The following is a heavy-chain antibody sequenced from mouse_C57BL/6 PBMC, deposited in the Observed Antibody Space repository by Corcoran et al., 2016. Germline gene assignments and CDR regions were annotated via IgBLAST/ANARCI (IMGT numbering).Heavy chain of an antibody. CDR2: INPYNGGT. CDR3: ARSGTY. V-gene: IGHV1-19*01. D-gene: IGHD4-1*01. J-gene: IGHJ3*01. Sequence: EVQLQQSGPVLVKPGASVKMSCKASGYTFNDYYMNWGKQSHGKSLEWIGVINPYNGGTSYNQKVKGKAILTVDKSSSTAYMELNSLTSEDSAVYYCARSGTYWGQGTLVTVSA. CDR1: GYTFNDYY.